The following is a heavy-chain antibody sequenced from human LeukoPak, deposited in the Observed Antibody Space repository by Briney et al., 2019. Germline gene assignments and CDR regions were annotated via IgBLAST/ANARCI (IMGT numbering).Heavy chain of an antibody. CDR2: IYSGGTT. V-gene: IGHV3-66*01. CDR3: ARGRIAEGAFDI. J-gene: IGHJ3*02. Sequence: GGSLRLSCAASGFTVRSNYMSWVRQAPGKGLEWVSVIYSGGTTYYTDSVKGRFTISRDNSKNTPYLQMNSLRSEDTAIYYCARGRIAEGAFDIWGQGTMVTVSS. D-gene: IGHD6-13*01. CDR1: GFTVRSNY.